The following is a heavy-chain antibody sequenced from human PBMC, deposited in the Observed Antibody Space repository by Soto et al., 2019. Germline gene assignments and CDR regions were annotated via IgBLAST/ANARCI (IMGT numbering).Heavy chain of an antibody. J-gene: IGHJ1*01. CDR2: ISAYNGNT. V-gene: IGHV1-18*01. CDR3: ARGLAVAGPNYFQH. Sequence: GASVKVSCKASGYTFTSYAMHWVRQAPGQGLEWMGWISAYNGNTNYAQKLQGRVTMTTDTSTSTAYMELRSLRSGDTAVYYCARGLAVAGPNYFQHWGQGTLVTVSS. D-gene: IGHD6-19*01. CDR1: GYTFTSYA.